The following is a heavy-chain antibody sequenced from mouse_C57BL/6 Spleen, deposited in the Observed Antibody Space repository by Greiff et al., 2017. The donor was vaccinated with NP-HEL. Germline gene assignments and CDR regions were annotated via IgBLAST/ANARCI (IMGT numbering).Heavy chain of an antibody. V-gene: IGHV1-76*01. J-gene: IGHJ2*01. CDR2: FYPGSGNT. D-gene: IGHD3-2*01. Sequence: QVQLQQSGAELVRPGASVKLSCKASGYTFTDYYINWVKQRPGQGLEWIARFYPGSGNTYYNEKFKGKATLTAEKSSSTAYMQLSSLTSEESAFYSCARDSSGFYYWGQGTTLTVYS. CDR3: ARDSSGFYY. CDR1: GYTFTDYY.